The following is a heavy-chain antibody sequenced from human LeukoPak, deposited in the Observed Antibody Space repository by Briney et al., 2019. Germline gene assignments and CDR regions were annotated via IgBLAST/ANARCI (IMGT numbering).Heavy chain of an antibody. D-gene: IGHD3-3*01. V-gene: IGHV3-7*01. CDR2: IKQDGSEK. J-gene: IGHJ5*02. CDR1: GFTFSSYW. CDR3: ASALYDFWSGPSPNWFDP. Sequence: GGSPRLSCAASGFTFSSYWMSWVRQAPGKGLEWVANIKQDGSEKYYVDSVKGRFTISRDNAKNSLYLQMNSLRAEDTAVYYCASALYDFWSGPSPNWFDPWGQGTLVTVSS.